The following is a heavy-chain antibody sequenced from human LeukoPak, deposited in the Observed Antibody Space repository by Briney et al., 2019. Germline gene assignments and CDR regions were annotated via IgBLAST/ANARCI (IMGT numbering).Heavy chain of an antibody. J-gene: IGHJ4*02. CDR2: PYSSGST. Sequence: SETLSHTRTLTAGSPTTYYTSWIRQPAGTGLAWIGRPYSSGSTNYNPSLKTRVTMSVDTSKNHFSLKLTSVTAADTALYYCARPTVAGGWDYWGQGSLVNVSS. CDR3: ARPTVAGGWDY. CDR1: AGSPTTYY. D-gene: IGHD6-19*01. V-gene: IGHV4-4*07.